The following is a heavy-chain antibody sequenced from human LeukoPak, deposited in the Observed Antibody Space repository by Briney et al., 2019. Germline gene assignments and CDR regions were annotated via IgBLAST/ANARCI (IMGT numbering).Heavy chain of an antibody. D-gene: IGHD5-24*01. CDR1: GFTFSSYG. CDR2: ISYDGSNK. CDR3: ARDGSRDGYNATDY. J-gene: IGHJ4*02. Sequence: GGSLRLSCAASGFTFSSYGMHWVRQAPGKGLEWVAVISYDGSNKYYADSVKGRFTISRDNSKNTLYLQMNSLRAEDTAVYYCARDGSRDGYNATDYWGQGTLVTVSS. V-gene: IGHV3-30*03.